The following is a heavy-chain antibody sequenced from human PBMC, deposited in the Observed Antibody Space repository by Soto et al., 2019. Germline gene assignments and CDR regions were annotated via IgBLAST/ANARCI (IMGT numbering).Heavy chain of an antibody. Sequence: QVQLVQSGAEVKKPGASVKVSCKASGYTFTSYAMHWVREAPGQRLEWMGWINAGNGNTKYSQKFQGRVTITRDTSASTAYMELSSLRSEDTAVYYCARARGRINAFDPWGQGTLVTVSS. V-gene: IGHV1-3*01. CDR1: GYTFTSYA. CDR2: INAGNGNT. J-gene: IGHJ5*02. D-gene: IGHD2-15*01. CDR3: ARARGRINAFDP.